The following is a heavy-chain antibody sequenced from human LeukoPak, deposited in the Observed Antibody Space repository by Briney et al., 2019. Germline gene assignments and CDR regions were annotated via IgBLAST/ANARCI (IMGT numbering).Heavy chain of an antibody. D-gene: IGHD6-13*01. Sequence: GGSLRLSCAASGFTFSSYSMNWVRQAPGKGLEWVSSISISSSYVYYADSVKGRFTISRDNAKNSLYLQMNSLRAEDTAVYYCARGIAAAGTPPLDYWGQGTLVTVSS. V-gene: IGHV3-21*01. CDR3: ARGIAAAGTPPLDY. CDR2: ISISSSYV. J-gene: IGHJ4*02. CDR1: GFTFSSYS.